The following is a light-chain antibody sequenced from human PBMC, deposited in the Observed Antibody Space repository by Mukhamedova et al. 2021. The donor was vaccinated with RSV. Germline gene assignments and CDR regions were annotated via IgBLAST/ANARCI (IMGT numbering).Light chain of an antibody. Sequence: WYQRRVHGKAPKLLIYRASDLQPGVPSRFSGSGSGTEFTLTISSLQPDDFATYHCQQYFSLWTFGQATTVEIK. CDR2: RAS. CDR3: QQYFSLWT. V-gene: IGKV1-5*03. J-gene: IGKJ1*01.